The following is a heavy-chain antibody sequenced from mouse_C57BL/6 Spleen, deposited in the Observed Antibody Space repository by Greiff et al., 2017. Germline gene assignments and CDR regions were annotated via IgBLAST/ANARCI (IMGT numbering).Heavy chain of an antibody. CDR1: GYTFTSYW. CDR2: IDPNSGGT. D-gene: IGHD1-1*01. V-gene: IGHV1-72*01. CDR3: ARDYYGSSPWFAY. J-gene: IGHJ3*01. Sequence: VKQSCKASGYTFTSYWMHWVKQRPGRGLEWIGRIDPNSGGTKYNEKFKSKATLTVDKPSSTAYMQLSSLTSEDSAVYYCARDYYGSSPWFAYWGQGTLVTVSA.